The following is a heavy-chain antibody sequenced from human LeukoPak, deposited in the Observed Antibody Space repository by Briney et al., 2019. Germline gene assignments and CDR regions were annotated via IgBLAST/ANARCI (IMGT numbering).Heavy chain of an antibody. CDR2: ISSSGSTI. Sequence: LSLTCAVYGGSFSDYYMSWIRQAPGKGLEWVSYISSSGSTIYYADSVKGRFTISRDNAKNSLYLQMNSLRAEDTAVYYCARTPNDYGDYLSDYWGQGTLVTVSS. D-gene: IGHD4-17*01. CDR3: ARTPNDYGDYLSDY. J-gene: IGHJ4*02. CDR1: GGSFSDYY. V-gene: IGHV3-11*01.